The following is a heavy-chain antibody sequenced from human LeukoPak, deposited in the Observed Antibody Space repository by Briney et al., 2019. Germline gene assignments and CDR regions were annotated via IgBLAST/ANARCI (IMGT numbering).Heavy chain of an antibody. CDR3: ARVVVAAALSYGAFDI. V-gene: IGHV1-46*01. Sequence: ASVKVSCKASGYTFTSYYMHWVRQAPGQGLEWMGIINPSGGSTSYAQKFQGRVTMTRDTSTSTVYMELSSLRSEDTAVYYCARVVVAAALSYGAFDIWGQGTMVTVSS. CDR2: INPSGGST. J-gene: IGHJ3*02. CDR1: GYTFTSYY. D-gene: IGHD2-2*01.